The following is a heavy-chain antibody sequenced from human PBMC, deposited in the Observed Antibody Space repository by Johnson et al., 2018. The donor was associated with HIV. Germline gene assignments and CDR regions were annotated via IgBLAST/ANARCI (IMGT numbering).Heavy chain of an antibody. J-gene: IGHJ3*02. CDR1: GFTFSSYG. CDR2: ISYDGSDK. Sequence: VQLVESGGGLVQPGGSLRLSCAASGFTFSSYGMHWARQAPGKGLEWVATISYDGSDKYFADSVKGRFTIFRANSKNTLYLQLNSLRAEDTAVYYCAKSTQANILRESGPYGAFDIWGQGTMVTVSS. V-gene: IGHV3-30*18. D-gene: IGHD3-10*01. CDR3: AKSTQANILRESGPYGAFDI.